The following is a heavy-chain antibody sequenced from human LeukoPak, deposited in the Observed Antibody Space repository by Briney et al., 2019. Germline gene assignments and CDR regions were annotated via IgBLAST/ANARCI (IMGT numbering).Heavy chain of an antibody. CDR1: GFTYGDYA. J-gene: IGHJ4*02. D-gene: IGHD3-10*01. V-gene: IGHV3-49*03. Sequence: GGSLRLSCTASGFTYGDYAMSWFRQAPGKGLEWVGFIRSKAYGGTTEYAASVKGRFTISRDDSKSIAYLQMNSLKTEDTAVYYCTRDQYYGSGSYDYWGQGTLVTVSS. CDR3: TRDQYYGSGSYDY. CDR2: IRSKAYGGTT.